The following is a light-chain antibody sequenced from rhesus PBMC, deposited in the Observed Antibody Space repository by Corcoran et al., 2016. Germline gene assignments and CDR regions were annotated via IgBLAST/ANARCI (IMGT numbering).Light chain of an antibody. J-gene: IGKJ2*01. CDR2: KAS. CDR1: QSIGTW. Sequence: DIQMTQSPSSLSASVGDTVTITCRASQSIGTWLGWYQQKAGKAPELLINKASSLQSGVPSRFSGSGSETDFTLTISSLQSEDFATYYCQQYSSSPYSFGQGTKVEIK. V-gene: IGKV1-22*01. CDR3: QQYSSSPYS.